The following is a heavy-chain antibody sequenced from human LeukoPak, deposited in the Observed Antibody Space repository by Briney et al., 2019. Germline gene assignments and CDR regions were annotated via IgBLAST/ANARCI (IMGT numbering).Heavy chain of an antibody. CDR3: ARGPLLGYCSGGSCQSGMDV. V-gene: IGHV1-8*01. J-gene: IGHJ6*02. CDR1: GYTFTSYD. D-gene: IGHD2-15*01. Sequence: ASVKVSCKASGYTFTSYDINWVRQATGQGLEWMGWMNPNSGNTGYAQKFQGRVTMTGNTSISTAYMELSSLRSEDTAVYYCARGPLLGYCSGGSCQSGMDVWGQGTTVTVSS. CDR2: MNPNSGNT.